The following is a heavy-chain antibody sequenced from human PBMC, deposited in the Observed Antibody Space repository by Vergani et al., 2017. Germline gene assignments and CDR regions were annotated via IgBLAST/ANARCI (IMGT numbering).Heavy chain of an antibody. D-gene: IGHD3-10*01. CDR1: GFTFSSYA. Sequence: VQLVESGGGLVKPGGSLRLSCAASGFTFSSYAMHWVRQAPGKGLEWVAVISYDGSNKYYADSVKGRFTISRDNSKNTLYLQMNSLRAEDTAVYYCARDLIYYGSGIYRANWFDPWGQGTLVTVSS. V-gene: IGHV3-30-3*01. CDR3: ARDLIYYGSGIYRANWFDP. CDR2: ISYDGSNK. J-gene: IGHJ5*02.